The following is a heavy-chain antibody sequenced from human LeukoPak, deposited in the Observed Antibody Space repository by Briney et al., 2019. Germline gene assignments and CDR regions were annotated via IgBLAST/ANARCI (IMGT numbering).Heavy chain of an antibody. V-gene: IGHV1-46*01. J-gene: IGHJ4*02. CDR1: GYTFTSYY. CDR2: INPSGGST. Sequence: GASVKVSCKASGYTFTSYYMHWVRQAPGQGLEWMGIINPSGGSTSYAQKFQGRVTMTRDTSTSTVYMELSSLRSEDTAVYHCAILTTDENEDFDYWGQGTLVTVSS. CDR3: AILTTDENEDFDY. D-gene: IGHD4-17*01.